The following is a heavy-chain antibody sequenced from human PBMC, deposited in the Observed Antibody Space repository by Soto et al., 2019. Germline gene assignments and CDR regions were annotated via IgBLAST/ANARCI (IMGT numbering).Heavy chain of an antibody. CDR1: GASLSSGDVY. Sequence: QVQLQESGPGLVKPSQTLSLTCTVSGASLSSGDVYWTWIRQSPEKGLEWIGYIDSSGSTHYNPSLKNRITMSVDTSANQFSLILNSVTAADTAFYYCARATPSDYSNYAFDYWGQGTLVTVSS. CDR3: ARATPSDYSNYAFDY. V-gene: IGHV4-30-4*01. J-gene: IGHJ4*02. CDR2: IDSSGST. D-gene: IGHD4-4*01.